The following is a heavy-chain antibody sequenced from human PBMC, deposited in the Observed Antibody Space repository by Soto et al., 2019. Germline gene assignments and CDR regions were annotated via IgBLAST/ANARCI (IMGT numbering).Heavy chain of an antibody. CDR3: VRDLDASGSYYTDY. CDR1: GYTFITIG. D-gene: IGHD3-10*01. V-gene: IGHV1-18*01. CDR2: ISPHKGNT. J-gene: IGHJ4*02. Sequence: QVQLVQSGAEVKKPGASVKVSCKASGYTFITIGISWVRQAPGQGLEWMGWISPHKGNTNYAQKFQGRVTMTTDTSTSTAYMELRSRRSDDTAVYYCVRDLDASGSYYTDYWGQGTLVTVSS.